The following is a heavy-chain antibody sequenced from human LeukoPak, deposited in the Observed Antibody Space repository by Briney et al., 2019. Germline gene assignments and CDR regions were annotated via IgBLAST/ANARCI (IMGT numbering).Heavy chain of an antibody. J-gene: IGHJ4*02. CDR3: ARDSGGYGSFDY. V-gene: IGHV3-23*01. CDR2: VSGSGGST. D-gene: IGHD3-22*01. Sequence: PGGSLRLSCAASEFTFSSFAMSWVRQAPGKGLEWVSRVSGSGGSTYYADSVKGRFSIPRDNSKNTLYLQMNSLRAEDTAVYYCARDSGGYGSFDYWGRGTLVTVSS. CDR1: EFTFSSFA.